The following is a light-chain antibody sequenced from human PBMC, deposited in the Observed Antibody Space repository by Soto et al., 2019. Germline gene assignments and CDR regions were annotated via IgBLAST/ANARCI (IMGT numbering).Light chain of an antibody. J-gene: IGLJ1*01. CDR1: SSDVGGYNY. CDR3: SSYAGTNTVV. V-gene: IGLV2-8*01. Sequence: QSALTQPPSASGSPGQSVTISCTGTSSDVGGYNYVSWYQQHPGKAPKLMIYEVNKRPSGVPDRFSGSKSGNTASLTVSGLQAEDEADYYCSSYAGTNTVVFGTGTKVTVL. CDR2: EVN.